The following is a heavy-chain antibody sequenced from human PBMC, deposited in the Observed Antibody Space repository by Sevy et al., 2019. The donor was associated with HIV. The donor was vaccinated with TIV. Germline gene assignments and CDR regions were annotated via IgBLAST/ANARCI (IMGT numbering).Heavy chain of an antibody. CDR2: IYYTATT. V-gene: IGHV4-39*01. CDR1: DDSISSSNYF. CDR3: ARHGSWSFYFDY. J-gene: IGHJ4*02. D-gene: IGHD6-13*01. Sequence: SETLSLTCSVSDDSISSSNYFWGWIRQPPGKGLEWIGSIYYTATTYYNPSLKRRFTLSVDTSKKQFSLKLSSETAADTAVYYCARHGSWSFYFDYWGQGILVTVSS.